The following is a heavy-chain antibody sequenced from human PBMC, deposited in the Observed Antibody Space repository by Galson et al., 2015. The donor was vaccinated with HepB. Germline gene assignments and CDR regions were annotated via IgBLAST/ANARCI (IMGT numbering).Heavy chain of an antibody. CDR2: ISGSGGST. CDR1: GFTFSSYA. D-gene: IGHD6-13*01. Sequence: SLRLSCAASGFTFSSYAMSWVRQAPGKGLEWVSAISGSGGSTYYADSVKGRFTISRDNSKNTLYLQMDSLRAEDTAVYYCAKSLESSSWYQYYYYYGMDVWGQGTTVTVSS. CDR3: AKSLESSSWYQYYYYYGMDV. V-gene: IGHV3-23*01. J-gene: IGHJ6*02.